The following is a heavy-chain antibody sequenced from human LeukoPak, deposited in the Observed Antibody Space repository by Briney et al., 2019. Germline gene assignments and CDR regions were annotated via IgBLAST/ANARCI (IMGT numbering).Heavy chain of an antibody. CDR1: GYTFISYG. V-gene: IGHV1-18*01. Sequence: ASVKVSCKASGYTFISYGISWVRQAPGQGLEWMGWISAYNGNTNYAQKLQGRVTMTTDTSTSTAYMELRSLRSDDTAVYYCASSLTIFGVVISYAFDIWGQGTMVTVSS. D-gene: IGHD3-3*01. CDR3: ASSLTIFGVVISYAFDI. J-gene: IGHJ3*02. CDR2: ISAYNGNT.